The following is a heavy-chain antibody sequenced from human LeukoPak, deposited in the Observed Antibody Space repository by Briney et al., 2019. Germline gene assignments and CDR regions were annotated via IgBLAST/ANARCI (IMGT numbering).Heavy chain of an antibody. Sequence: SETLSLTCTVSGGSISSYYWSWIRQPPGKGLEWIGYIYYSGSTNYNPSLKSRVTISVDTSKNQFSLKLSSVTAADTAVYYCARAAAGTMFVDYWGQGTLVTVST. CDR1: GGSISSYY. V-gene: IGHV4-59*01. D-gene: IGHD6-13*01. CDR3: ARAAAGTMFVDY. J-gene: IGHJ4*02. CDR2: IYYSGST.